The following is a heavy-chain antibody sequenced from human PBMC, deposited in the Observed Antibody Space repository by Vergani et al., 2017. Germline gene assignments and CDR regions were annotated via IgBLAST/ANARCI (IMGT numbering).Heavy chain of an antibody. D-gene: IGHD3-22*01. Sequence: EVQLVQSGAEVKKPGESLKISCKGSGYSFTSYWIGWVRQMPGKGLEWMGIIYPGDSDTRYSPSFQGQVTISADKSKNTLYLQMNSLRAEDTAVYYCAKSQVAYYYDSSGSAFDIWGQGTMVTVSS. CDR2: IYPGDSDT. J-gene: IGHJ3*02. CDR1: GYSFTSYW. V-gene: IGHV5-51*03. CDR3: AKSQVAYYYDSSGSAFDI.